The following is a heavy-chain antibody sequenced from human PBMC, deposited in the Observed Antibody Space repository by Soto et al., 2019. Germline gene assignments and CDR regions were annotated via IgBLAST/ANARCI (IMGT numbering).Heavy chain of an antibody. Sequence: GASVKVSCKASGYTSTNYGMHWVRQAPGQRLEWMGWINASSGNTNYSQKFQGRITMTRNTSISTAYMELSSLRSEDTAVYYCARGLKGYSSSGAYYYYYMDVWGKGTTVTVSS. D-gene: IGHD6-6*01. J-gene: IGHJ6*03. CDR2: INASSGNT. CDR3: ARGLKGYSSSGAYYYYYMDV. CDR1: GYTSTNYG. V-gene: IGHV1-3*01.